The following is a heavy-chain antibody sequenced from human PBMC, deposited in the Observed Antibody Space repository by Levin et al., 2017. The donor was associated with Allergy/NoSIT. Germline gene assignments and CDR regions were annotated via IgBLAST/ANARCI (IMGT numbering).Heavy chain of an antibody. CDR1: GFTFSDYY. CDR2: ISSSGSTI. CDR3: ARARGSSEYDYFDC. J-gene: IGHJ4*02. D-gene: IGHD5-12*01. Sequence: GGSLRLSCAASGFTFSDYYMSWIRQAPGKGLEWVSDISSSGSTIYYADSVKGRFTISRDNAKKSLYLQVNSLRAEDTAVYYCARARGSSEYDYFDCWGQGTLVTVSS. V-gene: IGHV3-11*01.